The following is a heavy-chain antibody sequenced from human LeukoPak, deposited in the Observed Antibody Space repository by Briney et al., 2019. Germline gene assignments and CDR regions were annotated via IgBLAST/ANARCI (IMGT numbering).Heavy chain of an antibody. J-gene: IGHJ6*02. CDR2: ISGSGGST. V-gene: IGHV3-23*01. Sequence: GGSLRLSCAASGFTFSSYAMSWVRQAPGKGLEWVSAISGSGGSTYYADSVKGRFTISRDNSKNTLYLQMNSLRAEDTLVYYCAKSIVVVPAAMDGYYYGMDVWGQGTTVTVSS. D-gene: IGHD2-2*01. CDR1: GFTFSSYA. CDR3: AKSIVVVPAAMDGYYYGMDV.